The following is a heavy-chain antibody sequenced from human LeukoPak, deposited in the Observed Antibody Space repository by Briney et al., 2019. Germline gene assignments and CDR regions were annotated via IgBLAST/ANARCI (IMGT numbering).Heavy chain of an antibody. CDR1: GFTFSSYA. CDR2: ISGSGGST. V-gene: IGHV3-23*01. Sequence: GGSLRLSCAASGFTFSSYAMSWVRQAPGKGLEWVSAISGSGGSTYYADSVKGRFTISRDNSKNTLYLQMNSLRAEDTVVYYCAKGWSQLLISWFDPWGQGTLVTVSS. J-gene: IGHJ5*02. D-gene: IGHD2-2*01. CDR3: AKGWSQLLISWFDP.